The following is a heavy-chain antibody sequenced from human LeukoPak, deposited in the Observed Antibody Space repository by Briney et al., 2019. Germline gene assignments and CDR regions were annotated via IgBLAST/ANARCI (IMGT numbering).Heavy chain of an antibody. CDR3: AREKLFYENSVYYRADAFDL. J-gene: IGHJ3*01. D-gene: IGHD3-22*01. CDR1: GYIFGDYY. V-gene: IGHV1-2*02. Sequence: ASVKVSCKASGYIFGDYYIHWVRQAPGQGLEYMGWINPNGGGPNYAQRFKGRVTLTKDTSINTVYMEMTGLTSDDTAVYYCAREKLFYENSVYYRADAFDLWGQGTMVTVSS. CDR2: INPNGGGP.